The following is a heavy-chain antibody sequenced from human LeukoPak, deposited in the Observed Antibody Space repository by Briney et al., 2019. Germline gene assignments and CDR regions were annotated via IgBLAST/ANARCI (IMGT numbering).Heavy chain of an antibody. CDR3: AREVGWEPFGDPQG. V-gene: IGHV3-48*04. J-gene: IGHJ4*02. D-gene: IGHD3-10*01. CDR1: GFTFSSYW. CDR2: ISSSSSTI. Sequence: GGSLRLSCAASGFTFSSYWMSWVRQAPGKGLEWVSYISSSSSTIYYADSVKGRFTISRDNAKNSLYLQMNSLRAEDTAVYYCAREVGWEPFGDPQGWGQGTLVTVSS.